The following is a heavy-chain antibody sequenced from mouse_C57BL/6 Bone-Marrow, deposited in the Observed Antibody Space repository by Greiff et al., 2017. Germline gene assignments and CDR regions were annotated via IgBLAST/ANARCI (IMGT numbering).Heavy chain of an antibody. J-gene: IGHJ4*01. Sequence: VQLQQSGAELVRPGASVTLSCKASGYTFTDYEMHWVKQTPVHGLEWIGAIDPETGGTAYNQKFKGKAILTADKSSSTAYLELRSLTSEDSAVYYCTRSVGYSNYVGAMDYWGQGTSVTVSS. V-gene: IGHV1-15*01. CDR3: TRSVGYSNYVGAMDY. CDR2: IDPETGGT. CDR1: GYTFTDYE. D-gene: IGHD2-5*01.